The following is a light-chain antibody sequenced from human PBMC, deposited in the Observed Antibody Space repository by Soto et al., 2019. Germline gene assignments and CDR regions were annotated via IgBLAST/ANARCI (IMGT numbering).Light chain of an antibody. V-gene: IGKV3-15*01. CDR1: QSVSIN. CDR2: GAS. Sequence: EIVMTQSPVTLSVSPGERATLSCRANQSVSINLAWYQQKPGPAPRLLIYGASTRATDIPARFSGSGSGTEFTLTISSLQSEDFVVYYCQQYNDWPLTFGQGTRLDIK. CDR3: QQYNDWPLT. J-gene: IGKJ5*01.